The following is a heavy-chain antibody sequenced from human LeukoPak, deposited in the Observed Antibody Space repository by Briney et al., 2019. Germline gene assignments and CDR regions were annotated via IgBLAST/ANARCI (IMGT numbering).Heavy chain of an antibody. J-gene: IGHJ3*02. V-gene: IGHV4-61*05. Sequence: SETLSLTCTVSGGSISSSSYYWGWIRQPPGKGLEWIGYIYYSGSTNYNPSLKSRVTISVDTSKNQFSLKLSSVTAADTAVYYCARGHYGDYEDAFDIWGRGTMVTVSS. CDR3: ARGHYGDYEDAFDI. CDR1: GGSISSSSYY. D-gene: IGHD4-17*01. CDR2: IYYSGST.